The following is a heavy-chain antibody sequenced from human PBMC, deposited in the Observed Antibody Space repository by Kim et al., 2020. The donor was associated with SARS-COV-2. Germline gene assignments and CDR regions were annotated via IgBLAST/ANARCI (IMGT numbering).Heavy chain of an antibody. CDR2: IYYSGST. CDR3: ARGVGVVAGTTLYDY. J-gene: IGHJ4*02. D-gene: IGHD6-19*01. Sequence: SETLSLTCTVSGGSISSYYWSWIRQPPGKGLEWIGYIYYSGSTNYNPSLKSRVTISVDTSKNQFSLKLSSVTAADTAVYYCARGVGVVAGTTLYDYWGQGTLVTVSS. V-gene: IGHV4-59*01. CDR1: GGSISSYY.